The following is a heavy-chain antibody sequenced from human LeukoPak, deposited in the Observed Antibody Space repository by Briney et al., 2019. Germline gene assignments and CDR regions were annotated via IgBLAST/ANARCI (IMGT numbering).Heavy chain of an antibody. CDR1: GYTLTELS. CDR2: FDPEDGET. J-gene: IGHJ6*03. D-gene: IGHD4-17*01. V-gene: IGHV1-24*01. CDR3: ATEVGRYYGVNYYYYMDV. Sequence: ASVKVSCKVSGYTLTELSMHWVRQAPGKGLEWMGGFDPEDGETIYAQKFQGRVTMTEDTSTDTAYMGLSSLRSEDTAVYYCATEVGRYYGVNYYYYMDVWGKGTTVTVSS.